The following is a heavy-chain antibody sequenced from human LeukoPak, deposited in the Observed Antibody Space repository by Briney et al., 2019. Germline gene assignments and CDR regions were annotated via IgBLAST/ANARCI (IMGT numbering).Heavy chain of an antibody. CDR2: INPNSGGT. CDR3: ARDEGGFGYYYCYMDV. CDR1: VYTFTGYY. Sequence: ASVKVSCKASVYTFTGYYMHWVRQAPGQGLEWMGWINPNSGGTNYAQKFQGRVTMTRDTTISTAYMELSRLRSDDTAVYYCARDEGGFGYYYCYMDVWGKGTTVTVSS. D-gene: IGHD3-10*01. J-gene: IGHJ6*03. V-gene: IGHV1-2*02.